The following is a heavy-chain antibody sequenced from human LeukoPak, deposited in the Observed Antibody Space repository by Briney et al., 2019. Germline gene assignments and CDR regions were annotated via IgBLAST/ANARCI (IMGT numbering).Heavy chain of an antibody. Sequence: SETLSLTCSIFGAPINGYYWSWVRQPPGKALEWIGYIYHIGSPIYSPSLRSRVTISLDTSEKEFSLKLTSVTAADTAVYYCATAGTAAIQGYYVDHWGEGMMVTVSS. CDR3: ATAGTAAIQGYYVDH. CDR1: GAPINGYY. J-gene: IGHJ4*02. CDR2: IYHIGSP. V-gene: IGHV4-59*03. D-gene: IGHD6-25*01.